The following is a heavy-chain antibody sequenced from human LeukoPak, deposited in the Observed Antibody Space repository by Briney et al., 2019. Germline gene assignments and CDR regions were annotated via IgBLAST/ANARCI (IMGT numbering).Heavy chain of an antibody. CDR2: INAGNGNT. V-gene: IGHV1-3*03. Sequence: ASVKVSCKASGYTFTSYAMHWVRQAPGQRLEWMGWINAGNGNTKYSQEFQGRVTITRDTSASTAYMELSSLRSEDTAVYYCARGGFSSSWYDALDYWGQGTLVTVSS. J-gene: IGHJ4*02. CDR3: ARGGFSSSWYDALDY. CDR1: GYTFTSYA. D-gene: IGHD6-13*01.